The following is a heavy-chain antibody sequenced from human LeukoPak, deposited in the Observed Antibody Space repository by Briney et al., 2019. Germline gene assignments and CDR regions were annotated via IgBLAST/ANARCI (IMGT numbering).Heavy chain of an antibody. Sequence: QPGGSLRLSCAASGFSFSACGMHWVRQAPGRGLEWLPVFSYDGIETHYADSVKGRLTISRDNSKNTLYLQMSNLRAEDTAVYYCVKEQSYGWYRVADYWGQGTLVTVSS. CDR2: FSYDGIET. D-gene: IGHD6-19*01. V-gene: IGHV3-30*18. J-gene: IGHJ4*02. CDR3: VKEQSYGWYRVADY. CDR1: GFSFSACG.